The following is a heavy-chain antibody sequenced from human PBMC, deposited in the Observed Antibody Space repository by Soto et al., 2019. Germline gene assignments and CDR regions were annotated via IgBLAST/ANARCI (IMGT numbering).Heavy chain of an antibody. CDR1: GGSISSYY. D-gene: IGHD5-18*01. Sequence: SETLSLTCTVSGGSISSYYWSWIRQPPGKGLEWIGYVHDSWGSHYNPSLKSRVAISLDTSKSQFSLKLTSVTAADTAVYYCARRYGSCFDYWGQGTLVTVSS. CDR2: VHDSWGS. J-gene: IGHJ4*02. V-gene: IGHV4-59*08. CDR3: ARRYGSCFDY.